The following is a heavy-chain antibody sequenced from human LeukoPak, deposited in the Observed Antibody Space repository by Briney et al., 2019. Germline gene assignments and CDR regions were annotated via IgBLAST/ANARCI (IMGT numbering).Heavy chain of an antibody. Sequence: SETLSLTCAVYGGSFSGYYWSWIRQPPGKGLEWIGEINHSGSTNYNPSLKSRVTISVDTSKNQFSLKLSSVTAADTAVYYCATSSGWYLVDYWGQGTLVTVSS. CDR3: ATSSGWYLVDY. D-gene: IGHD6-19*01. V-gene: IGHV4-34*01. CDR2: INHSGST. J-gene: IGHJ4*02. CDR1: GGSFSGYY.